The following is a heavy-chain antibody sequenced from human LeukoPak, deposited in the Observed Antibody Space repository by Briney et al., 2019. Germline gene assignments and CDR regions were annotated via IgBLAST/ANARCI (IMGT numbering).Heavy chain of an antibody. CDR1: GFTFSTYW. Sequence: PGGSLRLSCAASGFTFSTYWMSWVRQAPGKGLEWVANIKQDGSEKYYVDSVKGRFTISRDNAKNSLYLQMNSLRAEDTAVYYCASLYYDILTGYYIDYWGQGTLVTVSS. V-gene: IGHV3-7*01. D-gene: IGHD3-9*01. CDR2: IKQDGSEK. CDR3: ASLYYDILTGYYIDY. J-gene: IGHJ4*02.